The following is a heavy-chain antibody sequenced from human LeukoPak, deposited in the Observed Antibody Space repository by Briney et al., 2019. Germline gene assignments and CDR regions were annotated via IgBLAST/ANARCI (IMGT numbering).Heavy chain of an antibody. Sequence: GASVKVSCKASGGTFTSNAISWVRQARGQGLEWMGGIIPIFGTANYAQKFQGRVTITADESTSTAYMELSSLRSEDTAVYYCARDSSGYYPYWGQGTLVTVSS. CDR3: ARDSSGYYPY. D-gene: IGHD3-22*01. CDR2: IIPIFGTA. V-gene: IGHV1-69*13. CDR1: GGTFTSNA. J-gene: IGHJ4*02.